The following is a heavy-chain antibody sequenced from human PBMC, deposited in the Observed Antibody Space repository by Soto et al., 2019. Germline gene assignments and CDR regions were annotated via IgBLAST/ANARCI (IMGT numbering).Heavy chain of an antibody. CDR1: GGTFSSYA. Sequence: ASVKVPCKASGGTFSSYAISWVRQAPGQGLEWMGGIIPIFGTANYAQKFQGRVTITADESTSTAYMELSSLRSEDTAVYYCAVATPTGIVVVPAAIHTAPFDIWGQGTMVTVSS. J-gene: IGHJ3*02. CDR3: AVATPTGIVVVPAAIHTAPFDI. D-gene: IGHD2-2*01. CDR2: IIPIFGTA. V-gene: IGHV1-69*13.